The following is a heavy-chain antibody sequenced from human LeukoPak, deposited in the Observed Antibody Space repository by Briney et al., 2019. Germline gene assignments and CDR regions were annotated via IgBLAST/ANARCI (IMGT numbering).Heavy chain of an antibody. J-gene: IGHJ3*02. V-gene: IGHV3-21*01. D-gene: IGHD2-2*02. Sequence: GGSLRLSCAASGVTFSSYTMNWVRQAPGKGLEWVSSITSSSSYIYYADSVKGRFTISRDNAKNSLYLKMNSLRAEDTAVYYCAKDQDCSSTSCYNAFDIWGQGTMVTVSS. CDR3: AKDQDCSSTSCYNAFDI. CDR1: GVTFSSYT. CDR2: ITSSSSYI.